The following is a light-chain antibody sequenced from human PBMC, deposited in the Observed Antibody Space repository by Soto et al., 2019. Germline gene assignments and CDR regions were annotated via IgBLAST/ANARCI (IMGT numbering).Light chain of an antibody. V-gene: IGKV3-20*01. CDR1: QAFNTY. Sequence: EIVLTQSPGTLSLSPGDRATLSCRASQAFNTYLAWYQQKPGQAPRLLIYRVSSRATGIPDRFSGSGSGTDFTLTISRLEPEDFGLYYCHYYGDSPASFGPGTKVDIK. CDR3: HYYGDSPAS. CDR2: RVS. J-gene: IGKJ3*01.